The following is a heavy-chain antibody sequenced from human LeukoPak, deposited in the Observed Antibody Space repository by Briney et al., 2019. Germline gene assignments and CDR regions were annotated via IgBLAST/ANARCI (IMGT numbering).Heavy chain of an antibody. V-gene: IGHV3-23*01. Sequence: GGSLRLSCAASGFTFSSYGMHWVRQAPGKGLEWVSAISGSGGSTYYADSVKGRFTISRDNSKNTLYLQMNSLRAEDTAVYYCAKDRSPVRITMIALAFDIWGQGTMVTVSS. D-gene: IGHD3-22*01. CDR1: GFTFSSYG. CDR3: AKDRSPVRITMIALAFDI. J-gene: IGHJ3*02. CDR2: ISGSGGST.